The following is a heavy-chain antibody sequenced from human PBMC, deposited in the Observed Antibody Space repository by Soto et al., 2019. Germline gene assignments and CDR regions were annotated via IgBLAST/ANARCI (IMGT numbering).Heavy chain of an antibody. J-gene: IGHJ6*02. CDR1: GGSTSSGGFY. V-gene: IGHV4-31*03. D-gene: IGHD2-2*01. CDR3: ARHVGVVVPAALQNYYYYYGMDV. Sequence: SETLSLTCTVSGGSTSSGGFYWSWIRQHPGKDLEWIGYIYYSGTTHYNPSLKSRVTISVDTSRNQFSLKLSSVTAADTAVYYCARHVGVVVPAALQNYYYYYGMDVWGQGTTVTVSS. CDR2: IYYSGTT.